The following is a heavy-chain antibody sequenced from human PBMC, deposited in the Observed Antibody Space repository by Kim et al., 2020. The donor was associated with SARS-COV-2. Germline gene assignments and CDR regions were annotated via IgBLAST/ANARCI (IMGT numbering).Heavy chain of an antibody. Sequence: GRFTISRDNSKNMLYLKMNSLRAEDTAVYYCARDATDYGDYWSGYYYGMDVWGQGTTVTVSS. CDR3: ARDATDYGDYWSGYYYGMDV. D-gene: IGHD4-17*01. J-gene: IGHJ6*02. V-gene: IGHV3-66*01.